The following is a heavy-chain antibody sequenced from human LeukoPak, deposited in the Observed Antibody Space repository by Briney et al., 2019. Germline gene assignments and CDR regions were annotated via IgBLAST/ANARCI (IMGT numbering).Heavy chain of an antibody. J-gene: IGHJ5*02. CDR1: GGSISSGGYY. Sequence: SETLSLTCTVSGGSISSGGYYWNWIRQHPGKGLEWIGYIYYSGSTYYNPSLKSRVTISVDTSKNQFSLKLSSVTAADTAVYYCARTTLEPYDSSGYYYAWFDPWGQGTLVTVSS. CDR3: ARTTLEPYDSSGYYYAWFDP. CDR2: IYYSGST. V-gene: IGHV4-31*03. D-gene: IGHD3-22*01.